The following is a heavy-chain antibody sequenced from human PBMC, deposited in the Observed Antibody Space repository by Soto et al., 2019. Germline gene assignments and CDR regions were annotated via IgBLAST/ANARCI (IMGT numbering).Heavy chain of an antibody. CDR1: GYNFTGYY. D-gene: IGHD2-15*01. J-gene: IGHJ5*02. CDR3: ARDLEYCSGGSCHNWFDP. Sequence: ASVKVTCKASGYNFTGYYMHWVRQAPGQGLEWMGWINPNSGGTNYAQKFQGCVTMTRDTSISTAYMELSRLRSDDTAVYYCARDLEYCSGGSCHNWFDPWGQGTLVTVSS. CDR2: INPNSGGT. V-gene: IGHV1-2*04.